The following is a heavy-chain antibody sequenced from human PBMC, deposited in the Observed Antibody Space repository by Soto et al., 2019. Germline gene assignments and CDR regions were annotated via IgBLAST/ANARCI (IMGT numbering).Heavy chain of an antibody. D-gene: IGHD6-19*01. CDR3: ARGPMGAVAVPYGMDV. CDR2: ISSSGSTI. V-gene: IGHV3-48*03. CDR1: GFTFSSYE. J-gene: IGHJ6*02. Sequence: EVQLVESGGGLVQPGGSLRLSCAASGFTFSSYEMNWVRQAPGKGLEWVSYISSSGSTIYYADSVKGRFTISRDNAKNSLYLQMNSLRAEDTAVYYCARGPMGAVAVPYGMDVWGQGTTVTVSS.